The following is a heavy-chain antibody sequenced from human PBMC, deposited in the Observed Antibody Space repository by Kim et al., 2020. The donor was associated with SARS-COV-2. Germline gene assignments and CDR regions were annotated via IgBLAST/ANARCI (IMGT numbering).Heavy chain of an antibody. CDR2: IRSKTDRGTA. D-gene: IGHD2-2*01. CDR3: TTPGGTSCYD. Sequence: GGSLRLSCEASGFTFSNAWMSWVRQAPGKGLEWVGRIRSKTDRGTADYAAPVKGRFTISRDDSKNTLYLQMNSLKTEDTAVYYCTTPGGTSCYDWGHGTLVTVSS. V-gene: IGHV3-15*01. CDR1: GFTFSNAW. J-gene: IGHJ4*01.